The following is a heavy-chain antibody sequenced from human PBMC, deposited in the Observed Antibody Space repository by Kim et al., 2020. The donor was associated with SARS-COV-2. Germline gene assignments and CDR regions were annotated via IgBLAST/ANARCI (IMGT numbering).Heavy chain of an antibody. J-gene: IGHJ6*02. CDR3: ARERPDDGMDV. Sequence: TYYADSVKGRFTIARDNSKNTRYLQMNSLRAEDTAVYYCARERPDDGMDVWGQGTTVTVSS. V-gene: IGHV3-66*01. CDR2: T.